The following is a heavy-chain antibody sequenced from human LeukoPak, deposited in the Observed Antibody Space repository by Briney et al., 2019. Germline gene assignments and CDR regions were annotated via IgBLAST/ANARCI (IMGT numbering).Heavy chain of an antibody. CDR3: AKHGEDSSGYYADFFDH. CDR1: GGSINTKTHY. Sequence: SETLSLTCSVSGGSINTKTHYWACIRQTPGKGLERIGSVFYNGNTYYNPSLKSRVTISVDTSKNQFFLRLTSVTAADTAVYYCAKHGEDSSGYYADFFDHCGQGTLVTVSS. CDR2: VFYNGNT. J-gene: IGHJ4*02. V-gene: IGHV4-39*01. D-gene: IGHD3-22*01.